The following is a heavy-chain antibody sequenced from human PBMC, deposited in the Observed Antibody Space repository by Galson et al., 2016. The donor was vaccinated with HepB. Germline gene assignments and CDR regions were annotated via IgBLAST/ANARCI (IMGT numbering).Heavy chain of an antibody. CDR3: ASGQRVPYYDTMTGDRASGFGYYDSGMDV. J-gene: IGHJ6*02. V-gene: IGHV4-34*01. CDR2: ISHGGTT. Sequence: ETLSLTCGVSGGSSSSYYWSWLRQPPGKGLEWIGQISHGGTTNYNPSLQSRVAITVDTSKTQISLRLTSVTAADTAVYYCASGQRVPYYDTMTGDRASGFGYYDSGMDVWGQGTTVTVS. D-gene: IGHD3-9*01. CDR1: GGSSSSYY.